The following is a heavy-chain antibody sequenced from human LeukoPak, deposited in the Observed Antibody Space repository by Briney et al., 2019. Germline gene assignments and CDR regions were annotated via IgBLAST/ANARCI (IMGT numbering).Heavy chain of an antibody. D-gene: IGHD5-18*01. CDR1: AFTFSRYS. Sequence: PGGSLRLSCAGSAFTFSRYSFHWVRQAPGKGLEWLAIISDDGSSEFHADYVKGRFTISRDNAKNTLYLQMNSLRAEDTAVYYCARDRLGYSSPPRYWGRGTLVTVSS. CDR2: ISDDGSSE. J-gene: IGHJ4*02. CDR3: ARDRLGYSSPPRY. V-gene: IGHV3-30*04.